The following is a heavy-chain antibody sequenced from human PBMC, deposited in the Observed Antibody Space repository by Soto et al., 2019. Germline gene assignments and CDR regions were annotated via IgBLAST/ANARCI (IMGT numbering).Heavy chain of an antibody. D-gene: IGHD2-2*01. CDR1: GFTFSSYW. CDR3: ARGRGYCSSTSCRGVLDY. CDR2: INSDGSST. J-gene: IGHJ4*02. V-gene: IGHV3-74*01. Sequence: GGSLRLSCAASGFTFSSYWMHWVRQAPGKGLVWVSRINSDGSSTSYADSVKGRFTISRDNAKNTLYLQMNSLRAEDTAVYYCARGRGYCSSTSCRGVLDYWGQGTLVTVSS.